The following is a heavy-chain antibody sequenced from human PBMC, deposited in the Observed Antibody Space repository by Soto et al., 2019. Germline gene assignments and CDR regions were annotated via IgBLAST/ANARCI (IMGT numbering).Heavy chain of an antibody. J-gene: IGHJ4*02. CDR3: VTGSEVARQELDH. CDR2: ISSDGGDK. D-gene: IGHD2-15*01. Sequence: QVQLVESGGGVVQPGRSPRLSCAASGFTFSNFGMHWVRQAPGKGLEWVAAISSDGGDKYYSHSVKDRFTISRDNSKNTLFLQMNSLRVEDTAVYYCVTGSEVARQELDHWGQGILVTVSS. V-gene: IGHV3-30*03. CDR1: GFTFSNFG.